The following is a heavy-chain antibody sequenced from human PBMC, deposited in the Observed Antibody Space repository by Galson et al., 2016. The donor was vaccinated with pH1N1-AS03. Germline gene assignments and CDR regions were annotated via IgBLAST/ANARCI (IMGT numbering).Heavy chain of an antibody. V-gene: IGHV1-69*13. Sequence: SVKASCKASGGTFGSYAINWVRQAPGQGLEWLGGIVPIFGPPTYAPKFQGRLTISADDSTSTGYMELSGLTFDDTAMYFCARVGDPLGTWGQGTMVTVSS. CDR2: IVPIFGPP. D-gene: IGHD3-10*01. CDR3: ARVGDPLGT. J-gene: IGHJ3*01. CDR1: GGTFGSYA.